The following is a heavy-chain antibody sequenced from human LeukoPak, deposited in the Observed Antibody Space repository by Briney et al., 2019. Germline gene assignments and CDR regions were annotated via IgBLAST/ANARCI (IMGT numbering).Heavy chain of an antibody. CDR1: GGSFSGYY. J-gene: IGHJ3*02. CDR3: ARHYDFWSGYSHDAFDI. D-gene: IGHD3-3*01. V-gene: IGHV4-34*01. Sequence: SETLSLTCAVYGGSFSGYYWSWIRQPPGKGLEWIGEINHSGSTNYNPSLKSRVTISVDTSKNQFSLKLSSVTAADTAVYYCARHYDFWSGYSHDAFDIWGQGTMVTVSS. CDR2: INHSGST.